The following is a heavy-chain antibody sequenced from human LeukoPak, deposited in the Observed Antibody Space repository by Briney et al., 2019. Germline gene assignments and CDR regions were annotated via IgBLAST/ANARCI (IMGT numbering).Heavy chain of an antibody. D-gene: IGHD3-3*01. V-gene: IGHV4-4*07. CDR3: AGHRGYDFWSGSIDY. CDR1: GGSISSYC. Sequence: PSETLSLTCTVSGGSISSYCWSWIRQPAGKGLEWVGRIYTSGSTNYNPSLKSRVTISVDTSKNQFSLKLSSVTAADTAVYYCAGHRGYDFWSGSIDYWGQGTLVTVSS. J-gene: IGHJ4*02. CDR2: IYTSGST.